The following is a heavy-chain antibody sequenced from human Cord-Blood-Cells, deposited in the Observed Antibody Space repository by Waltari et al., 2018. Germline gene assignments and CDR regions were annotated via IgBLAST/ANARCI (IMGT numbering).Heavy chain of an antibody. CDR3: ARLGDSSSWPVPFDY. J-gene: IGHJ4*02. CDR1: GGSISSSSYY. V-gene: IGHV4-39*01. Sequence: QLQLQESGPGLVKPSETLSLTCTVSGGSISSSSYYWGWIHQPPGKGLEWIGSIYYSGSTYYNPSLKSRVTISVDTSKNQFSLKLSSVTAADTAVYYCARLGDSSSWPVPFDYWGQGTLVTVSS. CDR2: IYYSGST. D-gene: IGHD6-13*01.